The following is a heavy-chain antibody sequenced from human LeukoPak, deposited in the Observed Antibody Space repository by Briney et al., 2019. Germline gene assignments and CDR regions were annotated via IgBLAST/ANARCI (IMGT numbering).Heavy chain of an antibody. CDR3: ASLQVGATDPDAFDI. Sequence: SVKVSCKASGGTFSSYAISWVRQAPGQGLEWMGRIIPIFGTANYAQKFQGRVTITTDESTSTAYMELSSLRSEDTAVYYCASLQVGATDPDAFDIWGQGTMVTVSS. V-gene: IGHV1-69*05. CDR2: IIPIFGTA. J-gene: IGHJ3*02. D-gene: IGHD1-26*01. CDR1: GGTFSSYA.